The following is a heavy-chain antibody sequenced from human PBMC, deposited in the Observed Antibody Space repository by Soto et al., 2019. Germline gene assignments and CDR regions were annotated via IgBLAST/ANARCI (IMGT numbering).Heavy chain of an antibody. CDR3: ARDSSISEFDP. D-gene: IGHD2-15*01. Sequence: QVQLQQWGAGLLKPSETLSLTCAVYGGSFSGYYWSWIRQPPGKGLEWIGEINHSGSTNYNPSLKSXXTXSEXTSKNQFSLKLSSVTAADTAVYYCARDSSISEFDPWGQGTLVTVSS. CDR2: INHSGST. V-gene: IGHV4-34*01. J-gene: IGHJ5*02. CDR1: GGSFSGYY.